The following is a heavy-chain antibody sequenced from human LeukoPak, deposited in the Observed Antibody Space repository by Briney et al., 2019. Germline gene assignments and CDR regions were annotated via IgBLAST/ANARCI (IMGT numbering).Heavy chain of an antibody. V-gene: IGHV1-18*01. D-gene: IGHD6-19*01. Sequence: ASVKVSCTASGYTFTSYGISWVRQAPGQGLEWMGWISAYNGNTNYAQKLQGRVTMTTDTSTSTAYMELRSLRSDDTAVYYCAREDGFRSGWFGDFDYWGQGTLVTVSS. J-gene: IGHJ4*02. CDR2: ISAYNGNT. CDR3: AREDGFRSGWFGDFDY. CDR1: GYTFTSYG.